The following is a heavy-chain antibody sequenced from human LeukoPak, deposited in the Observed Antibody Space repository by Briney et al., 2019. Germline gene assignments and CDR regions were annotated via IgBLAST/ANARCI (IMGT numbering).Heavy chain of an antibody. D-gene: IGHD2-2*01. CDR2: INPSGGST. CDR3: ARDYPPAIVVVPAAIPYNWFDP. V-gene: IGHV1-46*01. CDR1: GYTSTSYY. J-gene: IGHJ5*02. Sequence: GASVKVSCKASGYTSTSYYMHWVRQAPGQGLERMGIINPSGGSTSYAQKFQGRVTMTRDTSTSTVYMELSSLRSEDTAVYYCARDYPPAIVVVPAAIPYNWFDPWGQGTLVTVSS.